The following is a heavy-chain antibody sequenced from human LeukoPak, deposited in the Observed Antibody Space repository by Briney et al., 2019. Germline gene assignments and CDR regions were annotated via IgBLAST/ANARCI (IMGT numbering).Heavy chain of an antibody. CDR1: VYTFTGHF. D-gene: IGHD6-6*01. V-gene: IGHV1-2*02. Sequence: ASVKVSCRTSVYTFTGHFMHWVRQAPGQGLEWMGWINANSGGTKYAQKFQDRVTMTRDTSISTISMELGWLTFDDTAVYFCARFVGSSSFGYWGQGTLVTVSS. CDR3: ARFVGSSSFGY. J-gene: IGHJ4*02. CDR2: INANSGGT.